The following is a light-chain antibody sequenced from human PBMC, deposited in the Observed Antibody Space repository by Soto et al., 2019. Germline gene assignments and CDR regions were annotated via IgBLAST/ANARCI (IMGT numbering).Light chain of an antibody. V-gene: IGLV2-14*01. Sequence: QSVLTRPASVSGSPGQSITISCTGTSSDVGGYNYVSWYQQHPGKAPKLMIYDVSNRPSGVSNRFSGSKSGNTASLTISGLQAEDEADYYCSSYTSSSTYVFGTGPKVTVL. J-gene: IGLJ1*01. CDR2: DVS. CDR3: SSYTSSSTYV. CDR1: SSDVGGYNY.